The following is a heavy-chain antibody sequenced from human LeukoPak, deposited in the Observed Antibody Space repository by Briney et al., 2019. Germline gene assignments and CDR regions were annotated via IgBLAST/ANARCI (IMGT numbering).Heavy chain of an antibody. CDR1: GFTFSKYA. CDR2: IRTGGDNK. Sequence: GGSLRLSCAASGFTFSKYAMNWVRQVPGKGLEWVSYIRTGGDNKFYSGSLKGRFTVSRDNAMSSPFLQMDSLRAEDTAVYYCARSFCTSASCSKGYYYYVLDVWGQGTTVTVSS. J-gene: IGHJ6*02. CDR3: ARSFCTSASCSKGYYYYVLDV. D-gene: IGHD2-2*01. V-gene: IGHV3-21*01.